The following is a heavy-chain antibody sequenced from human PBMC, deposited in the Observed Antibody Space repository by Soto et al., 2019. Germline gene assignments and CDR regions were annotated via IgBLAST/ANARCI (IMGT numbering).Heavy chain of an antibody. CDR1: GIRFSNYG. V-gene: IGHV3-33*01. J-gene: IGHJ6*02. D-gene: IGHD1-7*01. CDR3: ARDQRSSVRTTRGDMDV. Sequence: QVQLVESGGGVVQPGRSLRLSCAASGIRFSNYGMHWVRQAPGKGLEWVAAIREDGNNKHYAGSVKGRFTISRDTYKNTLYLQMNSLRAEDTAVYYCARDQRSSVRTTRGDMDVWGQGTTVTVSS. CDR2: IREDGNNK.